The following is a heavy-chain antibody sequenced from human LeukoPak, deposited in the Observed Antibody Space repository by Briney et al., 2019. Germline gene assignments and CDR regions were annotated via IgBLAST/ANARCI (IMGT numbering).Heavy chain of an antibody. D-gene: IGHD3-3*01. CDR3: ARDDYDFWSGYYYYGMDV. CDR2: ISSSSSTI. CDR1: GFTFSSYS. J-gene: IGHJ6*02. Sequence: GGSLRLSCAASGFTFSSYSMNWVRQAPGKGLEWVSYISSSSSTIYYADSVKGRFTISRDNAKNSLYLQMNSLRAEDTAVYYCARDDYDFWSGYYYYGMDVWGQGTTVTVSS. V-gene: IGHV3-48*01.